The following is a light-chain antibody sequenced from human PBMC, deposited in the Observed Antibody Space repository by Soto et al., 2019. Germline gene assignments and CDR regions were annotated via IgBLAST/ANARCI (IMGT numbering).Light chain of an antibody. CDR1: SSDVGGYNY. Sequence: QSALTQPASVSGSPGQSITISCTGTSSDVGGYNYVSWYQQDPGKAPKLMIYEVNNRPSGVSIRFSASKSGNTASLTISGLKAEDEADYYCCSYAGSSSFVVFGGGTNLP. J-gene: IGLJ3*02. CDR3: CSYAGSSSFVV. V-gene: IGLV2-23*02. CDR2: EVN.